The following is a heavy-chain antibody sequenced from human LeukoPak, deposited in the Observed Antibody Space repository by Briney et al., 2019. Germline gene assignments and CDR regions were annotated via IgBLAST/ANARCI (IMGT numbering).Heavy chain of an antibody. CDR1: GFTFSSYG. J-gene: IGHJ4*02. CDR2: ISGSGGST. Sequence: GGSLRLSCAASGFTFSSYGMSWVRQAPGKGLEWVSAISGSGGSTYYADSVKGRFTISRDNSKNTLYLQMNSLRAEDTAVYYCAKVRSGSYRGDYWGQGTLVTVSS. V-gene: IGHV3-23*01. D-gene: IGHD3-10*01. CDR3: AKVRSGSYRGDY.